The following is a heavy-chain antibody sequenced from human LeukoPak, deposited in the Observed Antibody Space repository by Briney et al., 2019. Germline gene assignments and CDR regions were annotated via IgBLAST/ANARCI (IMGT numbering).Heavy chain of an antibody. J-gene: IGHJ4*02. D-gene: IGHD6-19*01. CDR2: VNPNSGNT. CDR3: ATPGIAVAGTNY. Sequence: ASVKVSCKASGYTFTSYDINWVRQATGQGLEWMGWVNPNSGNTGYAQKFQGRVTMTRNTSISTAYMELSSLRSEDTAVYYCATPGIAVAGTNYWGQGTLVTVSS. CDR1: GYTFTSYD. V-gene: IGHV1-8*01.